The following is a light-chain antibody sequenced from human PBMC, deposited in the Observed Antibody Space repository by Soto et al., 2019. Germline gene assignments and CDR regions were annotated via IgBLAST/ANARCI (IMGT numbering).Light chain of an antibody. CDR3: QEFYYSPYR. CDR2: WAS. CDR1: QSLLYSSNNKNY. Sequence: DIVMTQSPDSLPVSLGERATINCKSSQSLLYSSNNKNYLAWYQQKPGQPPKLLIFWASTRESGVPDRFSGSRSGTDFTLTISRLQGEGGAVYYCQEFYYSPYRFGQGTKLEIK. V-gene: IGKV4-1*01. J-gene: IGKJ2*03.